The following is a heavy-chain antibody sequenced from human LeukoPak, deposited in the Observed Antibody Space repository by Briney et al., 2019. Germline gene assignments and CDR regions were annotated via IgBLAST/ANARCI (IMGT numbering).Heavy chain of an antibody. Sequence: SETLSLTCTVSGGSISSYYWSWIRQPPGKGLEWIGYIYYSGSTYYNPSLKSRVTISVDTSKNQFSLKLSSVTAADTAVYYCARSRDGLSYYFDYWGQGTLVTVSS. D-gene: IGHD3-16*01. V-gene: IGHV4-59*12. CDR2: IYYSGST. CDR3: ARSRDGLSYYFDY. CDR1: GGSISSYY. J-gene: IGHJ4*02.